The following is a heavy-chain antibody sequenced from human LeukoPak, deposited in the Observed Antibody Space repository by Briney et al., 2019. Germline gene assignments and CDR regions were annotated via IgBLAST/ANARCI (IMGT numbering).Heavy chain of an antibody. CDR1: GFTFSSYS. J-gene: IGHJ5*02. CDR3: AMAGGEQSFDP. D-gene: IGHD6-19*01. CDR2: ISSSSSTI. Sequence: GGSLRLSCAASGFTFSSYSMNWVRQAPGKGLEWVSYISSSSSTIYYADSVKGRFTISRDNAKNSLYLQMNSLRAEDTAVYYCAMAGGEQSFDPWGQGTLVTVSS. V-gene: IGHV3-48*01.